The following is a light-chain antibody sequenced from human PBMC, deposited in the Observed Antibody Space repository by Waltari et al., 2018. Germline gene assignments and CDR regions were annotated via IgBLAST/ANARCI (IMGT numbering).Light chain of an antibody. J-gene: IGKJ5*01. CDR2: DAS. Sequence: EIVLTQSPATLSLSPGERATLSCRTSQIVNSYLAWYQHKPGQAPRLLIYDASNRATGIPARFSGSGSGTDFTLTISSLEPDDFALYYCQQRFTWPSITFGQGTRLEIK. CDR3: QQRFTWPSIT. V-gene: IGKV3-11*01. CDR1: QIVNSY.